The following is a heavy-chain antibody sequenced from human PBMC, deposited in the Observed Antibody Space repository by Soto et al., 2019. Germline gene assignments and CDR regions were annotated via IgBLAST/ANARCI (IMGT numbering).Heavy chain of an antibody. CDR2: INSDGTTT. Sequence: EVHLVESGGGLVQPGGSLRLSCAASEFTFSNCWMHWVRQAPGKGLVWVSRINSDGTTTSYADSVKGRFTISRDNAKNRLYLQMNSLRAEDTAVYYCASAEYGLGNYHFDYWGQGALVTVSS. J-gene: IGHJ4*02. CDR1: EFTFSNCW. V-gene: IGHV3-74*01. CDR3: ASAEYGLGNYHFDY. D-gene: IGHD3-10*01.